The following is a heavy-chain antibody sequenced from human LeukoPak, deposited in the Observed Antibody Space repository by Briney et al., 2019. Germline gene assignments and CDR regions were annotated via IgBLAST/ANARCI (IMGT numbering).Heavy chain of an antibody. CDR1: GGTFSSYA. CDR2: IIPIFGTA. CDR3: ARSGDYYYYMDA. V-gene: IGHV1-69*05. J-gene: IGHJ6*03. D-gene: IGHD3-10*01. Sequence: ASVKVSCKASGGTFSSYAISWVRQAPGQGLEWMGGIIPIFGTANYAQKFQGRVTITTDESTSTAYMELSSLRSEDTAVYYCARSGDYYYYMDAWGKGTTVTVSS.